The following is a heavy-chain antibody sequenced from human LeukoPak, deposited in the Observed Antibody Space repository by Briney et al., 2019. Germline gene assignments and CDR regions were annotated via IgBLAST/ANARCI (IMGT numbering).Heavy chain of an antibody. CDR3: ARDGVLGYCSGGSCYEPDY. D-gene: IGHD2-15*01. CDR1: GYTLTSYG. V-gene: IGHV1-18*01. Sequence: ASVRVSCKASGYTLTSYGISWVRQAPGQGLEWMGWISAYNGNTNYAQKLQGRVTMTTDTSTSTAYMELRSLRSDDTAVYYCARDGVLGYCSGGSCYEPDYWGQGTLVTVSS. CDR2: ISAYNGNT. J-gene: IGHJ4*02.